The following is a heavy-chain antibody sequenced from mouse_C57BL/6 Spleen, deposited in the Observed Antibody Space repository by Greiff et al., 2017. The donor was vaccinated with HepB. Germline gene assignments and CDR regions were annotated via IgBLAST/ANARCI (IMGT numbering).Heavy chain of an antibody. CDR3: AREGKNSYGSHFAY. CDR1: GYTFTSYW. Sequence: QVQLQQPGAELVRPGSSVKLSCKASGYTFTSYWMHWVKQRPIQGLEWIGNIDPSDSETHYNQKFKDKATLTVDKSSSTAYMQLSSLTSEDSAVYYCAREGKNSYGSHFAYWGQGTLVTVSA. CDR2: IDPSDSET. J-gene: IGHJ3*01. V-gene: IGHV1-52*01. D-gene: IGHD1-1*01.